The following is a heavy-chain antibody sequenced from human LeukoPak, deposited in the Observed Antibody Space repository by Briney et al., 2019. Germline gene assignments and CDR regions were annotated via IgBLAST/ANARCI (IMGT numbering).Heavy chain of an antibody. V-gene: IGHV3-20*04. Sequence: GGSLRLSCAASGFTFDDYGMSWVRQAPGKGLEWVSGINWNGGSTGYADSVKGRFTISRDNAKNSLYLQMNSLRAEDTAVYYCARDGLAAATLHWCFDLWGRGTLVTVSS. CDR3: ARDGLAAATLHWCFDL. J-gene: IGHJ2*01. CDR1: GFTFDDYG. D-gene: IGHD2-15*01. CDR2: INWNGGST.